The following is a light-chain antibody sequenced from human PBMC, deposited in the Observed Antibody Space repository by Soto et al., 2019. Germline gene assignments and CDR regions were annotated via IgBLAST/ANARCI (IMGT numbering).Light chain of an antibody. CDR1: SSNIGSNY. V-gene: IGLV1-47*01. Sequence: QSVLTQPPSASGTPRQRVTISCSGSSSNIGSNYIYWYQRVPGTAPTLLIYRNDQRPSGVPDRFSGSKSGTSASLAISGLRSEDEADYFCSGWDDSLDGPVFGGGTQLTVL. J-gene: IGLJ7*01. CDR3: SGWDDSLDGPV. CDR2: RND.